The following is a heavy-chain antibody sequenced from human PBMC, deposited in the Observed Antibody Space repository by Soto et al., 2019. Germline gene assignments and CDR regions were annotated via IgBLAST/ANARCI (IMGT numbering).Heavy chain of an antibody. V-gene: IGHV4-39*02. J-gene: IGHJ6*02. CDR3: ARDTNRSTILGVVIAHYSEGMDV. Sequence: SETLSLTWTVSCGSISSSSYYWGWIRQPPGKGLEWIGSIYYSGSTYYNPSLKSRVTISVDTSKNQFSLKLSSVTAADAAVYYCARDTNRSTILGVVIAHYSEGMDVWGQGTTVT. CDR1: CGSISSSSYY. CDR2: IYYSGST. D-gene: IGHD3-3*01.